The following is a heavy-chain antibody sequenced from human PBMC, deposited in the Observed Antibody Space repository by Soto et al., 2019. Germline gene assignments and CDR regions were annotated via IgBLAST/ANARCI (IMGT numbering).Heavy chain of an antibody. J-gene: IGHJ4*02. CDR1: GIEFSNYA. D-gene: IGHD3-16*01. Sequence: PGGSLRLSCVGSGIEFSNYAMSWVRQAPGKGLEWVSIVSASGRSRYHADSVKGRFTISRDNSKNTLYLHMTNLRAEDTAVYYCAKDGNWLDVYYDVWGQGTPVTVPS. CDR3: AKDGNWLDVYYDV. V-gene: IGHV3-23*01. CDR2: VSASGRSR.